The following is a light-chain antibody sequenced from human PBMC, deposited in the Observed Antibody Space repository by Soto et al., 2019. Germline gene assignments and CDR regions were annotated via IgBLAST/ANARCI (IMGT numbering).Light chain of an antibody. Sequence: DIQMTQSPSTLSASVGDRVTITCRASQSISSWLAWYQQKPGKAPKLLIYDASSLESGVPSRFSGSGSGTDFTPTTTSLQPDDLPTYSCPQYKSHSPFGQGPRWIS. J-gene: IGKJ1*01. V-gene: IGKV1-5*01. CDR1: QSISSW. CDR2: DAS. CDR3: PQYKSHSP.